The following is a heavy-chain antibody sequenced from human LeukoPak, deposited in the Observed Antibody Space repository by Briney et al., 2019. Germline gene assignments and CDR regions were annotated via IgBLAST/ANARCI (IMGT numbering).Heavy chain of an antibody. CDR3: ARVGGYCSSTNCYDY. CDR2: IYYSGST. CDR1: GGSISSYY. J-gene: IGHJ4*02. Sequence: SETLSLTCTVSGGSISSYYWSWIRQPPGKGLEWIGYIYYSGSTNYNPSLKSRVTISVATSKNQFSLKLRSVTAADTAVYYCARVGGYCSSTNCYDYWGQGTLVTVSS. V-gene: IGHV4-59*01. D-gene: IGHD2-2*03.